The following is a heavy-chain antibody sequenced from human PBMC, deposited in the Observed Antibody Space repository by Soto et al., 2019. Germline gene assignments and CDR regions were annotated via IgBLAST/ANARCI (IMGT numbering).Heavy chain of an antibody. Sequence: QVQLVQSGAEVKKPGAAVKVSCKASGYTFTSYFMHWVRQAPGQGLEWMGIINPSGGSTRYAQKFQARVTMTRDTSASTVYMALSSLRSEDTAVYYCVRLAALGFCSGSSCYSHAFDFWGQGTMVTVSS. J-gene: IGHJ3*01. D-gene: IGHD2-15*01. CDR3: VRLAALGFCSGSSCYSHAFDF. V-gene: IGHV1-46*03. CDR2: INPSGGST. CDR1: GYTFTSYF.